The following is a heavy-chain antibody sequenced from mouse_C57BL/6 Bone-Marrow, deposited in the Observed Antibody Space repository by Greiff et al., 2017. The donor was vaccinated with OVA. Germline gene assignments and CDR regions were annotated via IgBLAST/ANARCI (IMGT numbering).Heavy chain of an antibody. CDR2: IDPSDSYT. J-gene: IGHJ1*03. D-gene: IGHD1-1*01. V-gene: IGHV1-69*01. CDR1: GYTFTSYW. CDR3: ARGVVGGYWYFDV. Sequence: QVQLQQPGAELVMPGASVKLSCKASGYTFTSYWMHWVKQRPGQGLEWIGEIDPSDSYTNYNQKFKGKSTLTVDKSSSTAYMQLSSLTSEDSAVYYCARGVVGGYWYFDVWGTGTTVTVSS.